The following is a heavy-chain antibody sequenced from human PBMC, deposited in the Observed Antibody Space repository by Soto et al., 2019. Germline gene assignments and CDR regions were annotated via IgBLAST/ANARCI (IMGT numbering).Heavy chain of an antibody. CDR3: ARKPYSHYYGMDV. CDR1: GYIFSDYG. J-gene: IGHJ6*01. V-gene: IGHV1-18*01. Sequence: GASVKVSCKASGYIFSDYGINWVRLAPGQGLEWMGWIIPYNDNTKYAENFQGRVTLTTDTSTNTVYMELRSLTPDDTGVYFCARKPYSHYYGMDVWGRGPRSPSPQ. D-gene: IGHD2-21*01. CDR2: IIPYNDNT.